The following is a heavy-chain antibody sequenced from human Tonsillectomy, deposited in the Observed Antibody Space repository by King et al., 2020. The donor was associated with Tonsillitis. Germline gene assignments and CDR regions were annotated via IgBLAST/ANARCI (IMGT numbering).Heavy chain of an antibody. V-gene: IGHV3-48*02. CDR2: ISSSSTTI. CDR1: GFMFSDYS. J-gene: IGHJ5*02. D-gene: IGHD5-24*01. Sequence: VQLVESGGGLIQPGGSLRLSCQGSGFMFSDYSMHWLRQAPGKGPEWVSYISSSSTTIYHADSVKGRFTISRDNVENSVYLQMNSLREEEPAMYYCARVEDGYSPAGGTWFDPWGQGTLVIVSP. CDR3: ARVEDGYSPAGGTWFDP.